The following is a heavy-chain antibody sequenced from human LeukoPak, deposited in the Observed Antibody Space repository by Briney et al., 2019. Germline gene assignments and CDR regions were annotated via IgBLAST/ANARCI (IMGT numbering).Heavy chain of an antibody. CDR3: ARDLAVAGYINYYYYYGMDV. J-gene: IGHJ6*02. V-gene: IGHV3-7*03. CDR1: GFTFSSYW. Sequence: GGSLRLSCAASGFTFSSYWMSWVRQAPGKGLEWVANIKEDGSEKYYVDSVRGRFTISRDNAKNSLYLYMNSLRAEDTAVYYCARDLAVAGYINYYYYYGMDVWGQGTTVTVSS. CDR2: IKEDGSEK. D-gene: IGHD6-19*01.